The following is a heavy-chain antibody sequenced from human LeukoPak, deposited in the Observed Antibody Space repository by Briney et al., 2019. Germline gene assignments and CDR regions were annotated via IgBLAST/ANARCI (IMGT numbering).Heavy chain of an antibody. CDR2: VYYSGST. CDR1: GGSITSSTSY. CDR3: ARHGATDYFDF. V-gene: IGHV4-39*01. Sequence: SETLSLTCAVSGGSITSSTSYWGWIRQSPGKGLEWIGRVYYSGSTLYNLSLKSRVTISVDTSKNQCSLRLGSVTAADTAVYYCARHGATDYFDFWGQGTLVTVSS. J-gene: IGHJ4*02. D-gene: IGHD1-26*01.